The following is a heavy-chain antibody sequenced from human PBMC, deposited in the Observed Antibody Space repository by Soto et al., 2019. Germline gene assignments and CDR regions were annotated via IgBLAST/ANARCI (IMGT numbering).Heavy chain of an antibody. CDR3: ARLASVAGFYYYYYMDV. J-gene: IGHJ6*03. V-gene: IGHV4-59*08. D-gene: IGHD6-19*01. CDR1: GGSISSYY. Sequence: SETLSLTCTVSGGSISSYYWSWIRQPPGKGLEWIGYIYYSGSTNYNPSLKSRVTISIDTSKNQFYQKLSSVTAADTAVYFCARLASVAGFYYYYYMDVWGKGTTVTVSS. CDR2: IYYSGST.